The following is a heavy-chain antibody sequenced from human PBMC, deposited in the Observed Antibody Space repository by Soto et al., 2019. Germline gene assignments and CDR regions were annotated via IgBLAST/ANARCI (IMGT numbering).Heavy chain of an antibody. CDR2: ISYDKNNK. CDR1: GFTFKNYP. Sequence: QVQLVESGGGVVQPGRSLRLSCAASGFTFKNYPMHWVRQAPGKGLQWLAFISYDKNNKYYADSVKGRFTISRDNSKNTLYLQLNSLRPEDTAVYYCARDDYGVPDWGQGTLVTVSS. V-gene: IGHV3-30-3*01. D-gene: IGHD4-17*01. CDR3: ARDDYGVPD. J-gene: IGHJ4*02.